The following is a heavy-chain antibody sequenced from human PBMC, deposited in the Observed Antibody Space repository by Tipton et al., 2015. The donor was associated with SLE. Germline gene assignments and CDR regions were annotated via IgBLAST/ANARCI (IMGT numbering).Heavy chain of an antibody. V-gene: IGHV3-43*01. D-gene: IGHD1-20*01. J-gene: IGHJ4*02. CDR3: AKGILKGVNWNPFDY. CDR2: ISWDGGST. Sequence: LSLTCAASGFTFDDYTMHWVRQAPGKGLEWVSLISWDGGSTYYADSVKGRFTISRDNSKNSLYLQMNSLRTEDTALYYCAKGILKGVNWNPFDYWGQGTLVTVSS. CDR1: GFTFDDYT.